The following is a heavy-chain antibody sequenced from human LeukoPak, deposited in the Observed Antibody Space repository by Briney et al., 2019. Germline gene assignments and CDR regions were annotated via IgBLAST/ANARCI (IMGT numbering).Heavy chain of an antibody. V-gene: IGHV4-34*01. CDR1: GGSFSGYY. D-gene: IGHD3-10*01. CDR2: INHSGST. J-gene: IGHJ5*02. CDR3: ARGYGSGSYYGPRWFVP. Sequence: PSGTLSLTCAVYGGSFSGYYWSWIRQPPGKGLEWIGEINHSGSTNYNPSLKSRVTISVDTSKNQFSLKLSSVTAADTAVYYCARGYGSGSYYGPRWFVPWGQGTLVTVSS.